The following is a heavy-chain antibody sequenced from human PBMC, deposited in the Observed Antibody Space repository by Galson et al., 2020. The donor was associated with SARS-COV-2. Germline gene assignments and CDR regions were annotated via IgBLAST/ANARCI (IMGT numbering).Heavy chain of an antibody. CDR1: GCTITGYY. CDR2: IYYSGST. V-gene: IGHV4-59*08. CDR3: PRQTLVGSYAYMDI. J-gene: IGHJ6*03. Sequence: SETLSLTCTVSGCTITGYYWSWIRQPPGKGLECIAYIYYSGSTNYNPSPKRRGTTTVDTYKNQLALKLISVTAADTAVYYCPRQTLVGSYAYMDIWGKGTTVTVSS. D-gene: IGHD1-26*01.